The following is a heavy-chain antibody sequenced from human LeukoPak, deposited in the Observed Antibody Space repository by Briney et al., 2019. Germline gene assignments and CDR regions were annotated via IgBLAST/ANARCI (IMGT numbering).Heavy chain of an antibody. D-gene: IGHD3-22*01. V-gene: IGHV3-21*01. CDR3: VRDDDRPDNGLDY. CDR1: GFTFSSYS. J-gene: IGHJ4*02. Sequence: GGSLRLSCAASGFTFSSYSMNWVRQAPGKGLEWVSSISSSGSYMYYADPVKGRFTISRDNAKNSLYLQMNSLRAEDTAVYYCVRDDDRPDNGLDYWGQGTLVTVSS. CDR2: ISSSGSYM.